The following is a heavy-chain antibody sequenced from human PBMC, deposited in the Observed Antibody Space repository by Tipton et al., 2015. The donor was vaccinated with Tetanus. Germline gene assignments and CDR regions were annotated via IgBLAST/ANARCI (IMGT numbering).Heavy chain of an antibody. J-gene: IGHJ4*02. CDR1: GASISSSRRFD. V-gene: IGHV4-39*02. D-gene: IGHD5/OR15-5a*01. CDR2: ISYSGST. CDR3: ARLREIVSRSGWALDY. Sequence: TLSLTCTVSGASISSSRRFDCGWIRQPPGKGLEWIGTISYSGSTSYSPSLKSRVTMSVDTSKKHFSLRLGSAIAADTAIYYCARLREIVSRSGWALDYWGQGALVTVSS.